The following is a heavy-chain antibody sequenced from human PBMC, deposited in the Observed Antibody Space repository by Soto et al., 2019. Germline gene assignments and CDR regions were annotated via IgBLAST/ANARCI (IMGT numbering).Heavy chain of an antibody. CDR3: ASACSTWRYFFDY. CDR2: VYYSGTT. J-gene: IGHJ4*02. V-gene: IGHV4-59*01. CDR1: GGSISSYY. D-gene: IGHD6-13*01. Sequence: QVQLQESGPGLVKPSETLSLTCTVSGGSISSYYWTWLRQPPGKGLEWVGYVYYSGTTYYNPSLQSRVTISVYTSKNQFSLKVKSVTAADTAIDYWASACSTWRYFFDYWGQGSLVTVSS.